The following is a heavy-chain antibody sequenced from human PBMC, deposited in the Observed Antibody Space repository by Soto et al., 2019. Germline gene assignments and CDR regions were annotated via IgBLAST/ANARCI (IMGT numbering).Heavy chain of an antibody. J-gene: IGHJ4*02. CDR2: IWYDGSNK. Sequence: QVQLVESGGGVVQPGRSLRLSCAASGFTFSSYGMHWVRQAPGKGLEWVAVIWYDGSNKYYADSVKGRFTISRDNSKNTLYLQMNSLRAEDTAVYYCARDWGMHYYGSGSYYTPDYWGQGTLVTVSS. CDR1: GFTFSSYG. D-gene: IGHD3-10*01. V-gene: IGHV3-33*01. CDR3: ARDWGMHYYGSGSYYTPDY.